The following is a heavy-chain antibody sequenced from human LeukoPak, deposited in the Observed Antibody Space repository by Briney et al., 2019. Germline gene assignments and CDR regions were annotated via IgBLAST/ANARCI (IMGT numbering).Heavy chain of an antibody. CDR3: AKLYCSSTSCYGGHYYYYYYMDV. J-gene: IGHJ6*03. D-gene: IGHD2-2*01. V-gene: IGHV3-30*02. CDR1: GFTFSSYG. CDR2: IWYDGSNK. Sequence: GGSLRLSCAASGFTFSSYGMHWVRQAPGKGLEWVAFIWYDGSNKYYADSVKGRFTISRDNSKNTLYLQMNSLRAEDTAVYYCAKLYCSSTSCYGGHYYYYYYMDVWGKGTTVTVSS.